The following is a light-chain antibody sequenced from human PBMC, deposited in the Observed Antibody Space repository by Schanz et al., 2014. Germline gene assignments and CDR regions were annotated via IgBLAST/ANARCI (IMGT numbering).Light chain of an antibody. CDR2: EVS. CDR3: SSYTVTSTLV. V-gene: IGLV2-18*02. CDR1: SSDVGRYNR. Sequence: QSSLTQPPSVSGSPGQSVTISCTGSSSDVGRYNRVSWFQQPPGTAPKLMIYEVSQRPSGVPDRFSGSKSGNTASLTVSGLQAEDEADYYCSSYTVTSTLVFGGGTKLTVL. J-gene: IGLJ2*01.